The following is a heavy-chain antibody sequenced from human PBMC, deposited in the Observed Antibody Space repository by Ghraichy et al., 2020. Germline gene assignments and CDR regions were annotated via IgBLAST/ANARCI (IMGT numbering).Heavy chain of an antibody. J-gene: IGHJ4*02. D-gene: IGHD6-13*01. CDR2: ISSNGGST. V-gene: IGHV3-64D*06. CDR3: GIGSSWYEIDY. Sequence: GGSLRLSCSASGFTFSSYAMHWVRQAPGKGLEYVSAISSNGGSTYYADSVKGRFTISRDNSKNTLYLQMSSLRVEDPAVYYCGIGSSWYEIDYWGQGTLVTVPS. CDR1: GFTFSSYA.